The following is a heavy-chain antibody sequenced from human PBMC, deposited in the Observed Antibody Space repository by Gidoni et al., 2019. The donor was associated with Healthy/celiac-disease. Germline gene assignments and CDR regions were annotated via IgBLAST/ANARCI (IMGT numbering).Heavy chain of an antibody. J-gene: IGHJ3*02. D-gene: IGHD2-2*01. CDR3: ARDRQYCSSTSCSRGAFDI. CDR1: GFTFSSYS. CDR2: SSSSSSYI. Sequence: EVQLVESGGGLVKPGGSLRLSCAASGFTFSSYSMNWFRQAPGKGLEWVSSSSSSSSYIYYADSVKGRFTISRDNAKNSLYLQMNSLRAEDTAVYYCARDRQYCSSTSCSRGAFDIWGQGTMVTVSS. V-gene: IGHV3-21*01.